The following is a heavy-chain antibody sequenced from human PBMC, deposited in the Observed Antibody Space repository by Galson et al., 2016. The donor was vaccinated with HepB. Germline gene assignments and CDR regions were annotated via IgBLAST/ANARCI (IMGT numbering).Heavy chain of an antibody. CDR1: GFTFSNHA. V-gene: IGHV3-30-3*01. CDR3: ARDQGRNWYPFDY. Sequence: SLRLSCAASGFTFSNHAVHWVRQAPGKGLEWLTFISYDGNNTYYADSVKGRFTISRDNSKNTLYLQMNSLRAEDTAVYYCARDQGRNWYPFDYWGQGTLVTVSS. D-gene: IGHD6-13*01. J-gene: IGHJ4*02. CDR2: ISYDGNNT.